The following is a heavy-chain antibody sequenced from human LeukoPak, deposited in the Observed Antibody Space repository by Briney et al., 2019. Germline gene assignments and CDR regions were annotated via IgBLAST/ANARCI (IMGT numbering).Heavy chain of an antibody. J-gene: IGHJ4*02. D-gene: IGHD3-22*01. V-gene: IGHV3-23*01. Sequence: GGSLRLSCAASGFTFSSYAMSWVRQAPGKGLEWVSAISGSGGSTYYADSVKGRFTISRDNSKNTLYLQMNSLRAEDTAVYYCAKDAPDYYDSSGYRVHDYWGQGTLVTVSS. CDR1: GFTFSSYA. CDR3: AKDAPDYYDSSGYRVHDY. CDR2: ISGSGGST.